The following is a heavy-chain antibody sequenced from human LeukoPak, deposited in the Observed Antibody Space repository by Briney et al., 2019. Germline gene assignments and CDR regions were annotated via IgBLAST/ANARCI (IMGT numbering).Heavy chain of an antibody. D-gene: IGHD4-23*01. V-gene: IGHV3-48*01. Sequence: GGSLRLSCAASGFIFSDYSMNWVRQAPGKGLEWVSYLIGRSSTVFYADSVKGRFTISREKTENSLYLQMNSLRADDTAVYYCARGDRNGGNRHFDYWGQGTLVTVSS. CDR2: LIGRSSTV. CDR3: ARGDRNGGNRHFDY. J-gene: IGHJ4*02. CDR1: GFIFSDYS.